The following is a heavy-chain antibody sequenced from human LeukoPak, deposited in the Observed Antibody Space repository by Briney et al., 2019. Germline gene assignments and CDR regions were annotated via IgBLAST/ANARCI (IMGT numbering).Heavy chain of an antibody. V-gene: IGHV4-34*01. J-gene: IGHJ4*02. CDR1: GGSFSGYY. Sequence: PSETLSLTCAVYGGSFSGYYWSWIRQPPGKGLEWIGEINHSGSTNYNPSLKSRVTISVDTSENQFSLKLSSVTAVDTAVYYCARTAGHRDPKFDYWGQGTLVTVSS. CDR2: INHSGST. D-gene: IGHD6-13*01. CDR3: ARTAGHRDPKFDY.